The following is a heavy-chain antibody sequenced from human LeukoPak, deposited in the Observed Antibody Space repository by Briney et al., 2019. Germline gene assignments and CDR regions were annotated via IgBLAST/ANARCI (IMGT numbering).Heavy chain of an antibody. Sequence: GRSLRLSCAASGFTFSSYGMHWVRQAPGKGLEWVAVIWYDGSNTYYADSVKGRFTLSRDNSKNTLYLQMNRLRAEDTAVYYCARGRGSTAGLFDYWGQGTLVTVSS. J-gene: IGHJ4*02. V-gene: IGHV3-33*01. CDR3: ARGRGSTAGLFDY. D-gene: IGHD5-12*01. CDR2: IWYDGSNT. CDR1: GFTFSSYG.